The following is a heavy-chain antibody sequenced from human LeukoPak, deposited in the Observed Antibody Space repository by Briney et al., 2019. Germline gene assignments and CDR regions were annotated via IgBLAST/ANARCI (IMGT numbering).Heavy chain of an antibody. D-gene: IGHD4-11*01. CDR3: ARVAYGNNATPFDH. Sequence: APVTVSCKASGYIFTDYYIHWVRQAPGQGPEWMGRINPNSGDTDSAQKFQGRVTMTRVTSITTVYMEMRRLTSDDTAVYYCARVAYGNNATPFDHWGQGTLVIVSS. CDR2: INPNSGDT. CDR1: GYIFTDYY. V-gene: IGHV1-2*06. J-gene: IGHJ4*02.